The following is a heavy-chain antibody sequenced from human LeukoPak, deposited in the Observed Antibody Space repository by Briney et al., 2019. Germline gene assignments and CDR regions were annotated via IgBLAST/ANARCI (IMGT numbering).Heavy chain of an antibody. D-gene: IGHD5-18*01. J-gene: IGHJ4*02. CDR1: GYSFTDYY. V-gene: IGHV1-2*02. CDR2: INPNSGGT. CDR3: ARRGSVDTPMSNWEWWH. Sequence: ASVKVSCKASGYSFTDYYIHWVRQAPGQGLEWMGWINPNSGGTNYAQNFQGGVTITRDTSISTAFMEVSRLRSDDTAVYYCARRGSVDTPMSNWEWWHWGQGTLVTVSS.